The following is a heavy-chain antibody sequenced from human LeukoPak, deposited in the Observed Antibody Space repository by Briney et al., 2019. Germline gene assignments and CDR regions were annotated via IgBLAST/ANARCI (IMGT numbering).Heavy chain of an antibody. CDR3: ARQAAAGLDY. CDR2: VYSGGKT. CDR1: EFTVGDTY. Sequence: PGGSLRLSCAASEFTVGDTYMSWVRQTPGKGLEWVSVVYSGGKTFYADSVKGRFTISRDTSKNTLYLQMNTLRADDTAVYYCARQAAAGLDYWGQGTLVTVSS. D-gene: IGHD6-13*01. V-gene: IGHV3-66*02. J-gene: IGHJ4*02.